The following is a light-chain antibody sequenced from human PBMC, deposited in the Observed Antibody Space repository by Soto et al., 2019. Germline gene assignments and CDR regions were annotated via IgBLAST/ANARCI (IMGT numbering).Light chain of an antibody. CDR2: DAS. Sequence: DIQMTQSPSSLSASVGDRVTITCQASQDISNYLNWYQQKPGKAPKLLIYDASDLETGVPSRFSGSGSGTDFTFTISSLQPEDIATYYCLQYDNLLTFGGGTKVDI. J-gene: IGKJ4*01. CDR3: LQYDNLLT. CDR1: QDISNY. V-gene: IGKV1-33*01.